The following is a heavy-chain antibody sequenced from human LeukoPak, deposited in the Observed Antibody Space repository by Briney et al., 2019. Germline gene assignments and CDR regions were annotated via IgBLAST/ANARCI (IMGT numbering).Heavy chain of an antibody. CDR2: INRNSGAT. V-gene: IGHV1-2*02. J-gene: IGHJ6*02. D-gene: IGHD3-3*01. CDR1: RYSFIDYS. Sequence: ASVKDSCKASRYSFIDYSLHWVRQAPGQGLEWMGWINRNSGATKYAQKFEGRVTMTRDTSVTTAYMELSSLRSDDMAVYFCARDRGVAATLGLMDVWGQGTPVTVSS. CDR3: ARDRGVAATLGLMDV.